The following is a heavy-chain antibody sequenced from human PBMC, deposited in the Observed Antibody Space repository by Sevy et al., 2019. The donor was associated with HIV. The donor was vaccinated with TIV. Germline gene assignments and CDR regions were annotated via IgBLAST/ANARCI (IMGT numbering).Heavy chain of an antibody. V-gene: IGHV4-39*01. J-gene: IGHJ3*02. CDR3: ARRWIVVVARAFDI. Sequence: SETLSLTCTVSGGSINSNSYYWGWIRQPPGKGLEWIGSIYYSGSTYYNTSLKSRVTISVDTSNNQFSLKLRSVTAADTAVYYCARRWIVVVARAFDIWGQGTMVIVSS. D-gene: IGHD2-15*01. CDR2: IYYSGST. CDR1: GGSINSNSYY.